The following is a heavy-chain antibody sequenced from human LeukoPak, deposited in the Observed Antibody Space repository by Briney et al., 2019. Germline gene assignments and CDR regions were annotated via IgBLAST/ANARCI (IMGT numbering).Heavy chain of an antibody. CDR2: IKSKADGETI. CDR1: GFTFTNAW. CDR3: TPPVAN. J-gene: IGHJ4*02. V-gene: IGHV3-15*07. D-gene: IGHD4-23*01. Sequence: PGGSLRLSCAASGFTFTNAWMNWVRQAPGKGLEWVGRIKSKADGETIDYAAPVKGRFTFSRDDSKNMLYLQMNSLKIEDTAVYYCTPPVANWGQGTLVTVSS.